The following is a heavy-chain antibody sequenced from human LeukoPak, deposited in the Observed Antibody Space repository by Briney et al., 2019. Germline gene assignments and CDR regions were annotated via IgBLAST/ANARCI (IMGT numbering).Heavy chain of an antibody. J-gene: IGHJ4*02. V-gene: IGHV4-38-2*01. Sequence: PSETLSLTCAVSGYSITSGYYWGWIRQPPGKGLEWIGSIYHSGSTYYNPSLKSRVTISVDTSKNQFSLKLSSGTAADTAVYYCASRRQPLGPHFDYWGQGTLVTVSS. CDR1: GYSITSGYY. CDR2: IYHSGST. CDR3: ASRRQPLGPHFDY.